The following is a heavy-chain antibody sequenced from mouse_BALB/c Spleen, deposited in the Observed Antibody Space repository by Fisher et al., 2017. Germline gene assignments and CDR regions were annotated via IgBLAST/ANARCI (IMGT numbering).Heavy chain of an antibody. J-gene: IGHJ1*01. CDR3: ARRYYPWYFDV. V-gene: IGHV1-87*01. D-gene: IGHD1-1*01. Sequence: KFKGKATLTADKSSSTAYMQLSSLASEDSAVYYCARRYYPWYFDVWGAGTTVTVSS.